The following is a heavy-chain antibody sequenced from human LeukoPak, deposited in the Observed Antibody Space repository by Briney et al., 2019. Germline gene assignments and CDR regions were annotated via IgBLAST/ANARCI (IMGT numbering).Heavy chain of an antibody. V-gene: IGHV3-23*01. CDR2: ISGSGDKV. D-gene: IGHD1-14*01. CDR1: GYTFSSYA. Sequence: GGSLRLSCAASGYTFSSYAMSWVRQAPGKGLEWVSAISGSGDKVFYADSVKGRFTISRDNSKNTLYLQMNSLRAEDTAVYYCARDGVKYNLPYYMDVWGKGTTATVSS. CDR3: ARDGVKYNLPYYMDV. J-gene: IGHJ6*03.